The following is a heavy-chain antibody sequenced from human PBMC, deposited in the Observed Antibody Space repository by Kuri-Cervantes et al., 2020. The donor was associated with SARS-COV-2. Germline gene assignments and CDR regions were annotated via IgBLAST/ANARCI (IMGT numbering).Heavy chain of an antibody. CDR2: ISYDGSNK. D-gene: IGHD2-2*02. CDR3: ARVPNVVPAAIGGGY. Sequence: GESLKISCAASGFTFSSYAMHWVRQAPGKGLEWVAVISYDGSNKYYADSVKGRFTISRDNSKNTLYLQMNSLRAEDTAVYYCARVPNVVPAAIGGGYWGQGTLVTVSS. J-gene: IGHJ4*02. V-gene: IGHV3-30-3*01. CDR1: GFTFSSYA.